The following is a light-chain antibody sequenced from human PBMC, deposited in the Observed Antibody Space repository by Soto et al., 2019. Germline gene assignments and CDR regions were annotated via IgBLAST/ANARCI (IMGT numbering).Light chain of an antibody. J-gene: IGLJ2*01. CDR1: ISDVGGFDY. V-gene: IGLV2-14*01. CDR2: EVT. CDR3: TSYTTTSTLVV. Sequence: QSALTQPASVSGSPGQSITISCTGTISDVGGFDYVSWYQHHPGKAPKLIIYEVTKWPSGISNRFSGSKSGNTASLTISGLQAEDEADYYCTSYTTTSTLVVFGGGTKVTVL.